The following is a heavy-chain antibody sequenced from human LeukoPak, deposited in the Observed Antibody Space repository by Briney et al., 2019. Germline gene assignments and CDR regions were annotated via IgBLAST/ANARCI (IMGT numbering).Heavy chain of an antibody. Sequence: PSETLSLTCTVSGGSISSYYWSRIRQPPGKGLEWIGYIYYSGSTNYNPSLKSRVAISVDTSKNQFSLKLSSVTAADTAVYYCARSNDAFDIWGQGTMVTVSS. CDR1: GGSISSYY. V-gene: IGHV4-59*01. J-gene: IGHJ3*02. CDR3: ARSNDAFDI. CDR2: IYYSGST.